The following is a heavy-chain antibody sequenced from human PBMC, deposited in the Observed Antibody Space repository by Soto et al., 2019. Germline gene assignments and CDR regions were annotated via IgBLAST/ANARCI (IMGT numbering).Heavy chain of an antibody. Sequence: HPGGSLRLSCAASGFSFSRYWMSWVRQAPGKGLEWVANIKQDGSEKYYVDSVKGRFTISRDNAKNSLYLQMNSLRAEDTAVYYCARDRTSGYSSSSSYGMDVWGQGTTVTVSS. CDR3: ARDRTSGYSSSSSYGMDV. V-gene: IGHV3-7*01. CDR1: GFSFSRYW. CDR2: IKQDGSEK. J-gene: IGHJ6*02. D-gene: IGHD6-13*01.